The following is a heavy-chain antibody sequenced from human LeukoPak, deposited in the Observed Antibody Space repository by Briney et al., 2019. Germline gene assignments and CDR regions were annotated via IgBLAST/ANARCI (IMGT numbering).Heavy chain of an antibody. D-gene: IGHD3-22*01. CDR2: ISYDGSNK. Sequence: GGSLRLSCAASGFTFSSYAMHWVRQAPGKGLEWVAVISYDGSNKYYADSVKGRFTIPRDNSKNTLYLQMNSLRAEDTAVYYCARDRAPSGSYYDWYFDYWGQGTLVTVSS. CDR1: GFTFSSYA. J-gene: IGHJ4*02. V-gene: IGHV3-30-3*01. CDR3: ARDRAPSGSYYDWYFDY.